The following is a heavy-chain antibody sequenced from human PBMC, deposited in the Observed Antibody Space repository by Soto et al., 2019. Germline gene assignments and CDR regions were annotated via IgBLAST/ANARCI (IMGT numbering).Heavy chain of an antibody. Sequence: PGGSLRLSCAASGFTFDSPYSHAMSLVRQSPGKGPAWVSTISYNGANTHYAESVQGRFTIYKDASRNTVHQHMNSLRADDTATYFFVSWVSAHFDYWGHGTPVTVSS. CDR2: ISYNGANT. J-gene: IGHJ4*01. V-gene: IGHV3-23*01. CDR3: VSWVSAHFDY. CDR1: GFTFDSPYSHA. D-gene: IGHD2-8*01.